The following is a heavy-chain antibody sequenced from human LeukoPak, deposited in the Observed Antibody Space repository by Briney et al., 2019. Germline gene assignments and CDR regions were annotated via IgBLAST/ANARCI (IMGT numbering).Heavy chain of an antibody. D-gene: IGHD4-17*01. CDR3: AKTTDNYYYYYMDV. CDR1: GFTVSSNY. J-gene: IGHJ6*03. Sequence: GGSLRLSCAVSGFTVSSNYMTWVRQAPGKGLEWVSVIYSGGNTYYADSVKGRFTISRDSSKNTLYLQMTSLRAEDTAVYYCAKTTDNYYYYYMDVWGKGTTVTVSS. V-gene: IGHV3-66*01. CDR2: IYSGGNT.